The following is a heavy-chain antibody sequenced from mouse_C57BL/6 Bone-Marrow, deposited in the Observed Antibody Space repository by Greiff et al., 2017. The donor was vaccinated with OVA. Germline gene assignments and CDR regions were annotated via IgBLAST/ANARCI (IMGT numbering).Heavy chain of an antibody. J-gene: IGHJ2*01. CDR1: GYTFTSYG. V-gene: IGHV1-81*01. CDR2: IYPRSGNT. CDR3: ARREYDYVGD. D-gene: IGHD2-4*01. Sequence: QVQLQQSGAELARPGASVKLSCKASGYTFTSYGISWVKQRTGQGLEWIGEIYPRSGNTYSNEKFKGKATLTADKSSSTAYMELRSLTAEDSAVYFCARREYDYVGDWGQGTTLTVSS.